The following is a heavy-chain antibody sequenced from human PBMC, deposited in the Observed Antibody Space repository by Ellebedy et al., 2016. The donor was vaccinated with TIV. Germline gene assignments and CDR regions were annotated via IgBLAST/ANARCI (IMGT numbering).Heavy chain of an antibody. CDR1: GGTFSSYA. CDR2: IIPILGIA. J-gene: IGHJ4*02. D-gene: IGHD6-13*01. V-gene: IGHV1-69*10. Sequence: ASVKVSCKASGGTFSSYAISWVRQAPGQGLEWMGGIIPILGIANYAQKFQGRVTITADKSTSTAYMELTSLRSEDTAVYYCARDRLGDSSSWYFDHWGQGTLVTVSS. CDR3: ARDRLGDSSSWYFDH.